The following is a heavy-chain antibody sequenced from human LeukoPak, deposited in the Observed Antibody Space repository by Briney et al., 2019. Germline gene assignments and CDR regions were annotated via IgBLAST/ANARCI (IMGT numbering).Heavy chain of an antibody. V-gene: IGHV4-39*01. CDR1: GDSVSRSDSY. D-gene: IGHD3-22*01. J-gene: IGHJ1*01. CDR3: ARRRYYDGSGYLE. CDR2: IYYSGRT. Sequence: SETLSLTCSVSGDSVSRSDSYWDWIRQPPGKGLEWIGTIYYSGRTYYSPSLKSRVTMSVDPSNNQFSLNLKSVTAADTALYYCARRRYYDGSGYLEWGQGTLLSVSS.